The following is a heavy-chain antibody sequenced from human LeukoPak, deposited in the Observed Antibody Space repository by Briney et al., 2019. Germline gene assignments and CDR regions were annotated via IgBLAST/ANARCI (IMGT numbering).Heavy chain of an antibody. D-gene: IGHD6-19*01. V-gene: IGHV4-39*01. CDR1: GGSISSSSYY. CDR3: ARWTNSGWGPKYYFDY. Sequence: SETLSLTCTVSGGSISSSSYYWGWIRQPPGKGLEWIGSIYYSGSTYYNPSLKSRVTISVDTSKNQFSLKLSSVTAADTAVYYCARWTNSGWGPKYYFDYWGQGTLVTASS. CDR2: IYYSGST. J-gene: IGHJ4*02.